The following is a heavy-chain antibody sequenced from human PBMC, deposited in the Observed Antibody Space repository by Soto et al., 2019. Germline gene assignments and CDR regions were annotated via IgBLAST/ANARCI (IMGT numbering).Heavy chain of an antibody. J-gene: IGHJ6*02. CDR3: ARGLSTVTTQGNGMDV. V-gene: IGHV1-2*04. D-gene: IGHD4-17*01. Sequence: GASVKVSCKASGYTFTGYYMHWVRQAPGQGLEWMGWINPNSGGTNYAQKFQGWVTMTRDTSISTAYMELSRLRSDDTAVYYCARGLSTVTTQGNGMDVWGQGTTVTVSS. CDR2: INPNSGGT. CDR1: GYTFTGYY.